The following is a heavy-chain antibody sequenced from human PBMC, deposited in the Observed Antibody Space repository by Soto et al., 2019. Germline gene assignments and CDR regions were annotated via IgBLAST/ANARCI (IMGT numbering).Heavy chain of an antibody. CDR2: AYYSGST. Sequence: QLQLQESGPGLVKPSETLSLTCTVSGGSFTSRGYYWGWIRQPPGKGLEWIGSAYYSGSTYYNPSLKCRVTISVDTSKRQFSLKLYSVTAADTAVYYCARHYSAGWSHYFDYWGQGTLVTVSS. CDR1: GGSFTSRGYY. CDR3: ARHYSAGWSHYFDY. J-gene: IGHJ4*02. D-gene: IGHD6-19*01. V-gene: IGHV4-39*01.